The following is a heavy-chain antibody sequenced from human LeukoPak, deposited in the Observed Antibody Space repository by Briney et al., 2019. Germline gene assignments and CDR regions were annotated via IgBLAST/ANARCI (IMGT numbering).Heavy chain of an antibody. V-gene: IGHV3-53*01. CDR3: ARVVGASHHTVDY. Sequence: PGGSLRLSCAASEFTFSGYYMSWIRQAPGKGLEWLSLIYSGDRTYHADSVKGRFTVSRDDSENTLSLQMNSLRVEDTALYFCARVVGASHHTVDYWGQGALVTVSS. J-gene: IGHJ4*02. D-gene: IGHD1-26*01. CDR2: IYSGDRT. CDR1: EFTFSGYY.